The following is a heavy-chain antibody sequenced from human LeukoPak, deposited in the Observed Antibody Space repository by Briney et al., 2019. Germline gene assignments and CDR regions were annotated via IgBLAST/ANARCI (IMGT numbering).Heavy chain of an antibody. CDR1: GGTFSSYA. D-gene: IGHD3-22*01. Sequence: SVKVSCKASGGTFSSYAISWVRQAPGQGLEWMGRIISILGIANYAQKFQGRVTITADKSTSTAYMELSSLRSEDTAVYYCATLHDSSGFPRDYWGQGTLVTVSS. CDR3: ATLHDSSGFPRDY. CDR2: IISILGIA. J-gene: IGHJ4*02. V-gene: IGHV1-69*04.